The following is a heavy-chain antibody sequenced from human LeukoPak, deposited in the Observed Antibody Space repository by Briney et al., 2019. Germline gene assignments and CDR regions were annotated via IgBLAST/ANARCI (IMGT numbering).Heavy chain of an antibody. CDR2: ITGSGVST. V-gene: IGHV3-23*01. J-gene: IGHJ4*02. CDR1: GFTFSSYA. Sequence: GGSLRLSCAASGFTFSSYAMSWVRQAPGKGLEWVSAITGSGVSTYYADSVKGRFTISRDNSKNTLYLQMNSLRAEDTAVYYCAKDVSSGWYFDYWGQGTLVTVSS. D-gene: IGHD6-19*01. CDR3: AKDVSSGWYFDY.